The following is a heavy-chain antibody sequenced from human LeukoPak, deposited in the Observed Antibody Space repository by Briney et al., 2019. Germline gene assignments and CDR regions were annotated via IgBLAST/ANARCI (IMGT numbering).Heavy chain of an antibody. V-gene: IGHV4-31*03. D-gene: IGHD6-19*01. CDR3: ASPSVAGPYYYYGMDV. CDR1: GGSISSGGYY. CDR2: IYYSGST. J-gene: IGHJ6*02. Sequence: PSETLSLTCTVSGGSISSGGYYWSWIRQHPGKGLEWIGYIYYSGSTYYNPSLKSRVTISVDTSKNQFSLKLSSVTAADTAVYYCASPSVAGPYYYYGMDVWGQGTTVTVSS.